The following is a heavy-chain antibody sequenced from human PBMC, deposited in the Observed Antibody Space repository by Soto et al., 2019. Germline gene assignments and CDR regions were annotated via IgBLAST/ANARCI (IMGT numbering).Heavy chain of an antibody. V-gene: IGHV1-2*04. J-gene: IGHJ4*02. CDR2: INPNSGGT. D-gene: IGHD3-22*01. Sequence: ALVKVSCKASGYTFTGYYMHWGRQAPGQGLEWMGWINPNSGGTNYAQKFQGWVTMTRDTSISTAYMELSRLRSDDTAVYYCARESPDYYDSSLDYWGQGTLVTVSS. CDR1: GYTFTGYY. CDR3: ARESPDYYDSSLDY.